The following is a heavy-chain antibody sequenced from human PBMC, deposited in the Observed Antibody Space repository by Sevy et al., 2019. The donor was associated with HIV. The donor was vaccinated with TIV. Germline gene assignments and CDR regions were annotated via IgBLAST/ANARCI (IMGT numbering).Heavy chain of an antibody. CDR2: ISSDGVST. CDR3: VKDPDYNFWRGDYGMDV. V-gene: IGHV3-64D*06. CDR1: GFSFSNSA. D-gene: IGHD3-3*01. Sequence: GGSLRLSCSGSGFSFSNSAMNWVRQTPGKGLKYVSAISSDGVSTYYTDSVRGRFTISRDNSKNTLYLQMSSLRVEDTAVYYCVKDPDYNFWRGDYGMDVWGQGTRVTVS. J-gene: IGHJ6*02.